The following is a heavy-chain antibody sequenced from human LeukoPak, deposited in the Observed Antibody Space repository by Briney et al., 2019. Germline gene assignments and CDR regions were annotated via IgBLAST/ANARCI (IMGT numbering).Heavy chain of an antibody. Sequence: SGPTLVNPTQTLTLTCTFSGFSLSTSGVGVGWIRQPPGKALEWLALIYWDDDKRYSPSLKSRLTITKDTSKNQVVLTMTNMDPVDTATYYCAHAHSGAVAEGPRGNINPVDAFDIWGQGTMVTVSS. D-gene: IGHD6-19*01. CDR2: IYWDDDK. CDR1: GFSLSTSGVG. CDR3: AHAHSGAVAEGPRGNINPVDAFDI. J-gene: IGHJ3*02. V-gene: IGHV2-5*02.